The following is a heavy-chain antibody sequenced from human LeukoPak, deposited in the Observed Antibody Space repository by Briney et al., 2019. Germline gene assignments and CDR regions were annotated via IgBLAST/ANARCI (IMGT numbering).Heavy chain of an antibody. CDR1: GYTFTSYG. CDR3: ARGSPYCSSTSSYVGDY. J-gene: IGHJ4*02. V-gene: IGHV1-18*04. Sequence: ASVKVSCKASGYTFTSYGIRWVRQAPGQGLEWMGWISAYNGNTNYAQKLQGRVTVTTDTSTSTAYMELRSLRSDDTAVYYCARGSPYCSSTSSYVGDYWGQGTLVTVSS. CDR2: ISAYNGNT. D-gene: IGHD2-2*01.